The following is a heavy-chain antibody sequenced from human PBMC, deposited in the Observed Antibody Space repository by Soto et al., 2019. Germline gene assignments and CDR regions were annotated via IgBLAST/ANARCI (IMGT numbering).Heavy chain of an antibody. Sequence: NPSETLSLTCSVSGDSISNSRFYWAWIRQPPGEGLEWIGGIYHTGNAYHNPSLKSRVTIFVDTSKNQFSLKLTSVTAADTALYYCARDYFDSSDYTTNWFDPWGQGTLVTVSS. CDR3: ARDYFDSSDYTTNWFDP. J-gene: IGHJ5*02. CDR1: GDSISNSRFY. CDR2: IYHTGNA. V-gene: IGHV4-39*01. D-gene: IGHD3-22*01.